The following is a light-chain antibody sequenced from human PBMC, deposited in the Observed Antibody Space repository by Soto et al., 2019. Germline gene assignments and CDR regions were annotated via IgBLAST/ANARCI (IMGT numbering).Light chain of an antibody. CDR3: QQYNSYSWT. V-gene: IGKV1-5*01. CDR1: QSISSW. Sequence: DIPMTQSPSTLSASVGDRVTITCRASQSISSWLAWYQQKPGKAPKLLIYDASSLESGVPSRFSGSGSGTEFTLTISRLQADDFATYYCQQYNSYSWTFGQGTKVEIK. CDR2: DAS. J-gene: IGKJ1*01.